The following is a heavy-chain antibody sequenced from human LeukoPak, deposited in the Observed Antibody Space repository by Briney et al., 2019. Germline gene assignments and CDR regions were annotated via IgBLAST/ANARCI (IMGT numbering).Heavy chain of an antibody. Sequence: GASLRLSCAASGFTFSSYAMSWVRQAPGKGLEWVGRIKSETDGGTTDYAAPVKGRFTISRDDSKNTLYLQMNSLKTEDTAVYYCTTDMYYYDSSGYADYWGQGTLVTVSS. CDR1: GFTFSSYA. CDR2: IKSETDGGTT. V-gene: IGHV3-15*01. D-gene: IGHD3-22*01. J-gene: IGHJ4*02. CDR3: TTDMYYYDSSGYADY.